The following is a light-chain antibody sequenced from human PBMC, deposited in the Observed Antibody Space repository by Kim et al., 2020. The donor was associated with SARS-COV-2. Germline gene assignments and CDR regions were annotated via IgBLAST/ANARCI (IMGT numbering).Light chain of an antibody. CDR1: SSDVGGYNY. V-gene: IGLV2-11*01. Sequence: RSITSSCPETSSDVGGYNYVSWNQQRRGKAPKRMIHDFSKRPSGIPARCSGSKSGNTPSHTSSGLQAEDEADYYCCSYAGSYTYVFGTGTKVTVL. J-gene: IGLJ1*01. CDR3: CSYAGSYTYV. CDR2: DFS.